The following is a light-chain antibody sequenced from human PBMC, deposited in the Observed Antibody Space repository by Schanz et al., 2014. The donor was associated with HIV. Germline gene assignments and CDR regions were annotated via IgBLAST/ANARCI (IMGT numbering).Light chain of an antibody. CDR2: EVS. J-gene: IGLJ2*01. CDR1: SSDVGGYNY. Sequence: QSALTQPPSASGSPGQSVTISCTGTSSDVGGYNYVSWYQQHPGKAPKLMIYEVSKRPSGVPDRFSGSKSGTSASLAITGLQADDEADYYCQSFDRLMRGLVFGGGTKLTVL. CDR3: QSFDRLMRGLV. V-gene: IGLV2-8*01.